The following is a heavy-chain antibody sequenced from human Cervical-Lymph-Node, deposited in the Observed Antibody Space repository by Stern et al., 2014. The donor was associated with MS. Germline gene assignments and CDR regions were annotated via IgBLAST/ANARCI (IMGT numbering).Heavy chain of an antibody. CDR1: GFTVSRDY. J-gene: IGHJ4*02. V-gene: IGHV3-53*01. Sequence: AQLVEAGGGVIQPGGSLRLSCTASGFTVSRDYMTWVRQAPGKGLEWFSLITNVGSTFYTDSVKGRFTISRDDSKNTVYLHMTSLRAEDTAMYYCARDTSSPERSDWWGQGTLVTVSS. D-gene: IGHD1-1*01. CDR2: ITNVGST. CDR3: ARDTSSPERSDW.